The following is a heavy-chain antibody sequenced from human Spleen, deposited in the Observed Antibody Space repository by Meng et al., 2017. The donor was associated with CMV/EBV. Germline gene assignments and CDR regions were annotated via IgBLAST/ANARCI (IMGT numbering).Heavy chain of an antibody. D-gene: IGHD6-19*01. CDR3: ARGYSSAYYFDY. CDR2: IIPILGIA. V-gene: IGHV1-69*04. CDR1: GYSFTSYW. Sequence: KISCKGSGYSFTSYWIGWVRQAPGQGLEWMGRIIPILGIANYAQKFQGRVTITADKSTSTAYMELSSLRSEDTAVYYCARGYSSAYYFDYWGQGTLVTVSS. J-gene: IGHJ4*02.